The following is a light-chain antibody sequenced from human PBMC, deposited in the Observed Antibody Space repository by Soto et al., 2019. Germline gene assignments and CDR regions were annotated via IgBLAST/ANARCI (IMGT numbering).Light chain of an antibody. Sequence: EIVLTQSRGTLSFSPAERATLXCRAVQSVSSSYLAWYQQKPGQAPRLLIYGASSRATGIPDRFSGSGSGTDFTLTISRLEPEDFAVYYCQQYGSSPPWTFGQGTKVDIK. CDR3: QQYGSSPPWT. CDR1: QSVSSSY. V-gene: IGKV3-20*01. J-gene: IGKJ1*01. CDR2: GAS.